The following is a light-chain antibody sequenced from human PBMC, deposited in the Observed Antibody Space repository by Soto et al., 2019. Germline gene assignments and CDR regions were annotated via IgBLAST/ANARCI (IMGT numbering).Light chain of an antibody. CDR1: NANIGNNF. CDR3: VAWDDSLSGLV. J-gene: IGLJ1*01. Sequence: QSVLTQPPSASGTPGQRVTISCSGRNANIGNNFVCWYQQLPGTAPKLLMYSNDQRPSGVPDRFSGSKSGTSASLAISGLRSEDVADYYCVAWDDSLSGLVFGTGTKLTVL. V-gene: IGLV1-47*02. CDR2: SND.